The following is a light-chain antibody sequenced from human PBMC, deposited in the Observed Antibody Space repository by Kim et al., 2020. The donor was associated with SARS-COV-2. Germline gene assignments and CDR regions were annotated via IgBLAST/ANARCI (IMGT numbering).Light chain of an antibody. V-gene: IGLV3-19*01. Sequence: GQPVRIKCPADGRRMYYASWYQQKPGQAPVLVIYGKNNRPPVITDRSPRSSSGNTASLTITGATAEDEADYYCNSRDSSSNHPRVVFGGGTKLTVL. CDR2: GKN. CDR1: GRRMYY. CDR3: NSRDSSSNHPRVV. J-gene: IGLJ2*01.